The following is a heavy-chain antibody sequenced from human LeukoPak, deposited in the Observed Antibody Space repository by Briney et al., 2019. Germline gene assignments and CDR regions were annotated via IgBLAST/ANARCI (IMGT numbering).Heavy chain of an antibody. D-gene: IGHD6-19*01. Sequence: SETLSLTCAVSGGSISSSNWWSWVRQPPGKGLEWIGEIYHSGSTNYNPSLKSRVTISVDKSKNQFSLKLSSVTAADTAVYYCARKESIYSSGRKNWFDPWGQGTLVTVSS. CDR3: ARKESIYSSGRKNWFDP. V-gene: IGHV4-4*02. J-gene: IGHJ5*02. CDR1: GGSISSSNW. CDR2: IYHSGST.